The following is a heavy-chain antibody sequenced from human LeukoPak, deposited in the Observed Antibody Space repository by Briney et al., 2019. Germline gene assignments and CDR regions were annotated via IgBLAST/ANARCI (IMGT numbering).Heavy chain of an antibody. J-gene: IGHJ6*02. D-gene: IGHD1-26*01. CDR2: IWYDGSNK. CDR1: GFTFSSHG. V-gene: IGHV3-33*01. Sequence: SLRLSCAASGFTFSSHGMHWVRQAPGKGLEWVAVIWYDGSNKYYADSLKGRFTISRDNSKNTLYLQMNSLRAEDTAVYYCARDKRASYNSMDVWGQGTTVTVSS. CDR3: ARDKRASYNSMDV.